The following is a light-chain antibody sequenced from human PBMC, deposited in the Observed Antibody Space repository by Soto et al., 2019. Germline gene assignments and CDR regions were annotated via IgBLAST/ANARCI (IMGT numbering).Light chain of an antibody. V-gene: IGKV1-33*01. CDR1: QDISNY. J-gene: IGKJ3*01. CDR3: QQYDNLLS. CDR2: DAS. Sequence: GDRVTITCQASQDISNYLNWYQQKPGKAPKLLIYDASNLETGVPTRFSGSGSGTDFTFTISSLQPEDIATYYCQQYDNLLSFGPGTKVDIK.